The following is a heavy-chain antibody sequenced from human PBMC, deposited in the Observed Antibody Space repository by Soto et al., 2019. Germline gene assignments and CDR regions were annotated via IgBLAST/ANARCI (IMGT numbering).Heavy chain of an antibody. Sequence: SETLSLTCTVSGGSISSYYWSWIRQPPGKGLEWIGYIYYSGSTNYNPSLKSRVTISVDTSKNQFSLKLSSVTAADTAVYYCASHANDYGDDDAFDIWGQGTMVTVSS. J-gene: IGHJ3*02. V-gene: IGHV4-59*01. CDR3: ASHANDYGDDDAFDI. CDR2: IYYSGST. CDR1: GGSISSYY. D-gene: IGHD4-17*01.